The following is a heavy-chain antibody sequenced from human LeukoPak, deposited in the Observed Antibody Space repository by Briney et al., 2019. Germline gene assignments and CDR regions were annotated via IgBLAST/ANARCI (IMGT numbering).Heavy chain of an antibody. CDR3: ARDGGYSYGRFDY. CDR1: GFTFSSYA. D-gene: IGHD5-18*01. CDR2: ISGSGGST. V-gene: IGHV3-23*01. J-gene: IGHJ4*02. Sequence: GGSLRLSCAASGFTFSSYAMSWVRQAPGKGLEWVSAISGSGGSTYYADSVKGRFTISRDNSKNTLYLQINSLKAEDTALYYCARDGGYSYGRFDYWGQGTLVTVSS.